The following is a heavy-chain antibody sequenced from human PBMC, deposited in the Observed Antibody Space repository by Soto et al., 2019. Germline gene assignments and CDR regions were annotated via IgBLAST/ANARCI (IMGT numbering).Heavy chain of an antibody. Sequence: PSETLSLTCTVSGGSISSGGYYWSWIRQHPGKGLEWIGYIYYSGSTYYNPSLKSRVTISVDTSKNQFSLKLSSVTAADTAVYYPARASPDGMVLASYYYDYYEDDWGKGSTVTVS. J-gene: IGHJ6*03. CDR1: GGSISSGGYY. CDR3: ARASPDGMVLASYYYDYYEDD. V-gene: IGHV4-31*03. CDR2: IYYSGST. D-gene: IGHD2-8*01.